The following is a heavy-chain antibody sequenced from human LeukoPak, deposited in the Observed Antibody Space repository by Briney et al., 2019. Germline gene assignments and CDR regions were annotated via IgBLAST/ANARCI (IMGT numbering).Heavy chain of an antibody. J-gene: IGHJ4*02. V-gene: IGHV4-61*02. CDR2: ISSSGST. D-gene: IGHD3-16*02. CDR3: ARGEGYDYVWGSYRSHLDY. CDR1: GDSISSGDYY. Sequence: SETLSLTCTVSGDSISSGDYYWSWIRQPAGKGLEWIGRISSSGSTYYNPSLKSRVTISIDTSKNQFSLKLSSVTAADTAVYYCARGEGYDYVWGSYRSHLDYWGQGTLVTVSS.